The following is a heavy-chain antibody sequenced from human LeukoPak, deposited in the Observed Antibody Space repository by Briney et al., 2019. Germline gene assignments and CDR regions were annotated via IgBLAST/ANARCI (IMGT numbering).Heavy chain of an antibody. J-gene: IGHJ4*02. Sequence: GASVKVSCKASGYTFTGYYMHWVRQAPGQGLEWMGWINPNSGGTNYAQKFQGRVTMTRDTSISTAYMELSRLRSDDTAVYYCAGDYYYGSGSYYENEFDYWGQGTLVTVSS. V-gene: IGHV1-2*02. CDR1: GYTFTGYY. CDR3: AGDYYYGSGSYYENEFDY. D-gene: IGHD3-10*01. CDR2: INPNSGGT.